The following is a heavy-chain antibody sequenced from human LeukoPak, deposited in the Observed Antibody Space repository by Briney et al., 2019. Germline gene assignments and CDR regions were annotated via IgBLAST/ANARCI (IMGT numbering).Heavy chain of an antibody. D-gene: IGHD3-10*01. Sequence: KPSQTLSLTCTDSGGSISSGDYYWSWIRQPPGKGLEWIGYIYYSGSTYYNPSLKSRVTISVDTSKNQFSLKLSSVTAADTAVYYCAREVRTYYYSGGFDPWGQGTLVTVSS. J-gene: IGHJ5*02. CDR3: AREVRTYYYSGGFDP. CDR1: GGSISSGDYY. CDR2: IYYSGST. V-gene: IGHV4-30-4*01.